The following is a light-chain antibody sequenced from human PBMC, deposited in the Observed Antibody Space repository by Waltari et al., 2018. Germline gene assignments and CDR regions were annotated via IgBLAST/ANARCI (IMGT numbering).Light chain of an antibody. V-gene: IGLV1-40*01. CDR1: SSNIGPDSP. CDR3: QSYDTTLSGSRV. Sequence: QSVLTQPPSVSGAPGPRVTIACPGSSSNIGPDSPSHWYQQVPGRAPKVLIYGNNNRPSGVPDRFSGSKSGTSASLAITGLQAEDEADYFCQSYDTTLSGSRVFGGGTEVTVL. J-gene: IGLJ3*02. CDR2: GNN.